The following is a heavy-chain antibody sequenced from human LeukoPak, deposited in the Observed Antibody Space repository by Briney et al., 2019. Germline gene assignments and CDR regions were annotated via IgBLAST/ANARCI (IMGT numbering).Heavy chain of an antibody. V-gene: IGHV3-21*01. D-gene: IGHD6-13*01. CDR1: GFTFSSYT. CDR2: ISGSSRYI. Sequence: GGSLRLSCAASGFTFSSYTINWVRQAPGKGLEWVSSISGSSRYINYSDSVRRRFTISRDNAKNSLYLQMNRLRAEDTAVYHCARGEGPHSSSWNWFDPWGQGALVTVSS. CDR3: ARGEGPHSSSWNWFDP. J-gene: IGHJ5*02.